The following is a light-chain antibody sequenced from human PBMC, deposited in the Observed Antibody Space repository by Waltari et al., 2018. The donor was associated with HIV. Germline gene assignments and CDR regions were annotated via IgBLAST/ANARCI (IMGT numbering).Light chain of an antibody. CDR2: DAS. J-gene: IGKJ2*01. CDR1: QSVGRY. V-gene: IGKV3-11*01. Sequence: EIVLTQSPATLSLSPGERATLSCRASQSVGRYLAWYQQKPGQAPRLLIYDASNMDTGIPDRFSGSGSGTDFTLTISTLEPEDFAVYYCHHRGNWPLYTFGQGTNLEIK. CDR3: HHRGNWPLYT.